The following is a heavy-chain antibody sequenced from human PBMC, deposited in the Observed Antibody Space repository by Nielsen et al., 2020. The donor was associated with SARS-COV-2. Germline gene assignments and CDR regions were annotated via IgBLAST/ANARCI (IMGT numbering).Heavy chain of an antibody. Sequence: SCAASGFTFDDYAMHWVRQAPGKGPEWVSGISWNSGTIGYVDSVKARFTISRDNAKNSLFLQMNSLRTEDTALYYCAKDVTPATGTFAFDIWGQGTMVTVSS. V-gene: IGHV3-9*01. D-gene: IGHD6-13*01. CDR1: GFTFDDYA. CDR2: ISWNSGTI. J-gene: IGHJ3*02. CDR3: AKDVTPATGTFAFDI.